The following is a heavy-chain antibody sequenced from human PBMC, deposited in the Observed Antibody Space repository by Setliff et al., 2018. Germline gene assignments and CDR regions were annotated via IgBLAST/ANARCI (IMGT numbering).Heavy chain of an antibody. V-gene: IGHV4-4*08. J-gene: IGHJ6*03. Sequence: NPSETLSLTCNVSGGSISSYSWSWIRQPPGKRLEYIGYLYTSGSTNYNPSLKSRVTMSVDTSKNHLSLKLTFVTAADTAIYYCARVIGYSYGNYYHYMDAWGKGTTVTVSS. CDR2: LYTSGST. CDR1: GGSISSYS. CDR3: ARVIGYSYGNYYHYMDA. D-gene: IGHD5-18*01.